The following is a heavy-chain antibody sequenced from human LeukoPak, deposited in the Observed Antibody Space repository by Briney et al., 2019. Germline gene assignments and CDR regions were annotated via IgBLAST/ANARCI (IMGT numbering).Heavy chain of an antibody. V-gene: IGHV3-23*01. D-gene: IGHD2-2*01. CDR1: GFTFSMFA. J-gene: IGHJ5*02. Sequence: GGSLRLSCAASGFTFSMFAMTWVRQAPGKGLEWVSAISGDGRTTYFADSVKGRFTISRDNSKNTLYLQMNSLRAGDTAVYYCARLFKVVPAAIHTWGQGTLVTVSS. CDR3: ARLFKVVPAAIHT. CDR2: ISGDGRTT.